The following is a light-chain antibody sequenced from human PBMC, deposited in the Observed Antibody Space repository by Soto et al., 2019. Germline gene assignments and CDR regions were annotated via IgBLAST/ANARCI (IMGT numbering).Light chain of an antibody. CDR1: QSIGIF. CDR2: KAS. Sequence: IQLTQSPSSLSASVGARVTITCRASQSIGIFLNWYQQKPGKAPKLLIYKASTLKSGVPSRFSGSGSGTEFTLTISSLQPDDFATYYCQHYNSYSEAFGQGTKVDIK. CDR3: QHYNSYSEA. V-gene: IGKV1-5*03. J-gene: IGKJ1*01.